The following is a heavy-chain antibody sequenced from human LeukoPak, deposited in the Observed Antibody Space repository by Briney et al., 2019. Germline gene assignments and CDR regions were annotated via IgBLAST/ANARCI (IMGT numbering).Heavy chain of an antibody. J-gene: IGHJ4*02. Sequence: SETLSLTWTVSGYSISSGYYWTWIRQPPGKGLEWIGSMYHSGSTYSNPSLKSRFTISVDTSKNQFSLKLSSVTAADTAVYYCARGSIFDYWGQGTLVTVSS. V-gene: IGHV4-38-2*02. D-gene: IGHD2-2*01. CDR1: GYSISSGYY. CDR3: ARGSIFDY. CDR2: MYHSGST.